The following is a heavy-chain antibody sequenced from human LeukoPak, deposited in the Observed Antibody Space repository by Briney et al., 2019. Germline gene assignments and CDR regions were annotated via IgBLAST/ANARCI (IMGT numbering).Heavy chain of an antibody. D-gene: IGHD3-10*02. V-gene: IGHV3-7*01. Sequence: GGSLRLSCAASGLIFRNYGMNWVRQPPGKGLEWVANIKQDGSEKYYVDSVKGRFTISRDNAKNSLYLQMNSLRAEDTAVYYCAELGITMIGGVWGKGTTVTISS. J-gene: IGHJ6*04. CDR2: IKQDGSEK. CDR3: AELGITMIGGV. CDR1: GLIFRNYG.